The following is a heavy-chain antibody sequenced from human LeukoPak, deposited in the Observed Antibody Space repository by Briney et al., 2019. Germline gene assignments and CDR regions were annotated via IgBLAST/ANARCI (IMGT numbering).Heavy chain of an antibody. D-gene: IGHD5-24*01. CDR1: GHSTNAFG. V-gene: IGHV1-18*01. CDR3: APVDKGRYFFYYTDG. Sequence: ASVKVSCQASGHSTNAFGITWVRQAPGQGLEWIGWISPYNSHRKYADKFQGRVTMTTDTSTTTSYMELRSLRSDDTAVYFCAPVDKGRYFFYYTDGCGKGTTVTVS. CDR2: ISPYNSHR. J-gene: IGHJ6*03.